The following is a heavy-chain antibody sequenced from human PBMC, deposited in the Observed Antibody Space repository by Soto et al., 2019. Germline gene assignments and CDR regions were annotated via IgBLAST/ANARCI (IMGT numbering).Heavy chain of an antibody. CDR3: GSIAASADYYGMDV. CDR2: IYYTGSA. V-gene: IGHV4-61*08. J-gene: IGHJ6*02. Sequence: TSETLSLTCTVSGDSVTGGAYSWSWIRQPPGKGLEWIGYIYYTGSADYNPSLKSRVTISIDTSKNQFSLKLSSVTAADTAVYFCGSIAASADYYGMDVWGQGTTVTVSS. D-gene: IGHD6-13*01. CDR1: GDSVTGGAYS.